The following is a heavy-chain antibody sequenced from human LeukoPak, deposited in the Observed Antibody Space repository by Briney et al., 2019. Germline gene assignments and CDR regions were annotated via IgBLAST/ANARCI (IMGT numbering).Heavy chain of an antibody. CDR1: GGSISSYY. J-gene: IGHJ4*02. V-gene: IGHV4-59*01. CDR2: IYYSGST. CDR3: ARGSSPVDY. Sequence: SETLSLTCTVSGGSISSYYWSWIRQPPGKGLEWIGYIYYSGSTNYNPSLKSRVTISVDTSKNQFSLKLSSVTAADTAVYYCARGSSPVDYWGQGTLVTVSS. D-gene: IGHD6-13*01.